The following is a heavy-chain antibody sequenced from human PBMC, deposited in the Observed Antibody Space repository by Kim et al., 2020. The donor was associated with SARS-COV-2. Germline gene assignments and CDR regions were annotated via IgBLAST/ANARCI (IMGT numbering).Heavy chain of an antibody. CDR1: GGSISSSNW. CDR3: AKVGGMGITIVGVVTPYKWFDP. V-gene: IGHV4-4*02. J-gene: IGHJ5*02. D-gene: IGHD3-3*01. Sequence: SETLSLTCAVSGGSISSSNWWSWVRPPPGKGLEWIGEIYHSGSTNYNLSLKSRVTISVDKSKNQFSLKLNSVTAADTAVYYCAKVGGMGITIVGVVTPYKWFDPWDQGTLVTVSS. CDR2: IYHSGST.